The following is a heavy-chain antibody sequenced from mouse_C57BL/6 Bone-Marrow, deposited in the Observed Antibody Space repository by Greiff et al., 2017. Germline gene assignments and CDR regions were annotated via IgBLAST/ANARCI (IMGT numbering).Heavy chain of an antibody. V-gene: IGHV1-81*01. CDR1: GYTFTSYG. J-gene: IGHJ2*01. D-gene: IGHD1-1*01. CDR2: IYPRSGNT. CDR3: ARVGGLLSTVVDYFDY. Sequence: VNVVESGAELARPGASVKLSCKASGYTFTSYGISWVKQRTGQGLEWIGEIYPRSGNTYYNEKFKGKATLTADKSSSTAYMELRSLTSEDSAVYFCARVGGLLSTVVDYFDYWGQGTTLTVSS.